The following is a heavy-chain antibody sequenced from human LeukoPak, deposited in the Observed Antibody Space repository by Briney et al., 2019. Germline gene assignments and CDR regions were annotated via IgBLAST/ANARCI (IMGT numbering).Heavy chain of an antibody. J-gene: IGHJ4*02. CDR2: IIGSGGST. CDR1: GFTFSSYA. V-gene: IGHV3-23*01. Sequence: GGSLRLSCAASGFTFSSYAMSWVRQAPGKGLEWVSGIIGSGGSTYYADSVKGRFTISRDNSKNTLFLQMNSLRAKDTAVYYCAKGDDYGGIRERDWGQGTLVTVSS. CDR3: AKGDDYGGIRERD. D-gene: IGHD4-23*01.